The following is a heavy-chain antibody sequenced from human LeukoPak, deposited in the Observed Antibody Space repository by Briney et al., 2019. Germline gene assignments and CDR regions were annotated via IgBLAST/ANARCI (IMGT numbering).Heavy chain of an antibody. D-gene: IGHD6-19*01. CDR1: GYSISSGYY. J-gene: IGHJ4*02. CDR2: IYHSGST. V-gene: IGHV4-38-2*01. Sequence: PLETLSLTCAVSGYSISSGYYWGWIRQPPGKGLEWIGSIYHSGSTYYNPSLKSRVTISVDTSKNQFSLKLSSVTAADTAVYYCARQWLGPFDYWGQGTLVTVSS. CDR3: ARQWLGPFDY.